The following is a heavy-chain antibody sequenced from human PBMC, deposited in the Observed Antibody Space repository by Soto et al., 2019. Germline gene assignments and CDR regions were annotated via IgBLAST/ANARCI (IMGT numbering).Heavy chain of an antibody. CDR1: GFTFSDYW. V-gene: IGHV3-74*01. D-gene: IGHD2-8*01. J-gene: IGHJ6*02. Sequence: GGSLRLSCVASGFTFSDYWMHWVRQAPGKGLVWVSRIKFDGSFTSHADSVKGRFTISRDNARNTVHLQMDSLRAEDTGVYYCASALSNYYGVDVWGQGTTVTVSS. CDR2: IKFDGSFT. CDR3: ASALSNYYGVDV.